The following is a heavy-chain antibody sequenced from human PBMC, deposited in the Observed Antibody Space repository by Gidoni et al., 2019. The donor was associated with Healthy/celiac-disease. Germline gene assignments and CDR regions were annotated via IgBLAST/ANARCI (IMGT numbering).Heavy chain of an antibody. D-gene: IGHD3-10*01. Sequence: EVLLLESGGGLVQPGGSLRLSCAASGFTFSSYAMSWVRQAPGKGLEWVSASSGSGGSTYYADSVKGRFTISRDNSKNTLYLQMNSLRAEDTAVYYCAKDTYYYGSGSYYDYWGQGTLVTVSS. V-gene: IGHV3-23*01. J-gene: IGHJ4*02. CDR1: GFTFSSYA. CDR2: SSGSGGST. CDR3: AKDTYYYGSGSYYDY.